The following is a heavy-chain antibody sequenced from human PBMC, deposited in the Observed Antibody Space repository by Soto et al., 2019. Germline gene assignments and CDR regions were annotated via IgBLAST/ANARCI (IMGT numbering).Heavy chain of an antibody. Sequence: QVQLVKSGAEVKKPGSSVKVSCKASGGTLSNTAFIRVRQAAGPGLEWMGGVIPIFGARNYSQKLQGRLMISADEAESKAYMELNTLTSEDTAVYYCATKSEPLDMAIRKGLADWGQGTLVTVSS. CDR2: VIPIFGAR. CDR3: ATKSEPLDMAIRKGLAD. CDR1: GGTLSNTA. D-gene: IGHD2-2*03. V-gene: IGHV1-69*01. J-gene: IGHJ4*02.